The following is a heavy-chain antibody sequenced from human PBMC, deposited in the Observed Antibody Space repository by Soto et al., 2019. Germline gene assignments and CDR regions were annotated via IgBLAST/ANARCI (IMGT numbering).Heavy chain of an antibody. Sequence: QVQLQESGPGLVKPSQTLSLTCIVSGGSISSGGYYWSWVRQHPGTGLEWIGYIYYSGSTSYSPSLESRVTISLDTSKNHFSLTLNSVTAADTAVYYCARGIVVVTTALLYYYGIDVWGQGTTVTVSS. CDR3: ARGIVVVTTALLYYYGIDV. CDR1: GGSISSGGYY. D-gene: IGHD2-21*02. CDR2: IYYSGST. J-gene: IGHJ6*02. V-gene: IGHV4-31*03.